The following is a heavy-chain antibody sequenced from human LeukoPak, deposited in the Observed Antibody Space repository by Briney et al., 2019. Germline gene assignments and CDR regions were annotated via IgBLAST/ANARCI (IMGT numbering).Heavy chain of an antibody. CDR2: IYSGAST. D-gene: IGHD1-26*01. J-gene: IGHJ4*02. CDR3: ARALSSIVGASAFDY. CDR1: GFTVSSNY. V-gene: IGHV3-66*01. Sequence: PGGSLRLSCAASGFTVSSNYMSWVRQAPGKGLEWVSVIYSGASTYYADSVKGRFTISRDNAKNSLYLQMNSLRAEDTAVYYCARALSSIVGASAFDYWGQGTLVTVSS.